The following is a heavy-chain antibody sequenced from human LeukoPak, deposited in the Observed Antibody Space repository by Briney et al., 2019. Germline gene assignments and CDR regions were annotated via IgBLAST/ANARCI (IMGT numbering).Heavy chain of an antibody. CDR2: ISSSGSTI. V-gene: IGHV3-48*03. CDR3: ARDQGGHDIYYYYGMDV. CDR1: GFTFSSYE. Sequence: GGSLRLSCAASGFTFSSYERNWVRQAPGKGLEWVSYISSSGSTIHYADSVKGRSTISRDNAKNSLYLQMNSLRAEDTAVYYCARDQGGHDIYYYYGMDVWGQGTTVTVSS. J-gene: IGHJ6*02. D-gene: IGHD5-12*01.